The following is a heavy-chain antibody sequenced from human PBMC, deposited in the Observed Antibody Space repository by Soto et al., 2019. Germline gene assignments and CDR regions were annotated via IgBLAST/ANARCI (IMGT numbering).Heavy chain of an antibody. D-gene: IGHD3-22*01. J-gene: IGHJ4*02. CDR2: IDSDGTST. CDR3: ARFGTYYDSSGFAY. CDR1: GFTLGHNW. Sequence: GGSLRLSCAASGFTLGHNWMHWVRQGPGKGLEWVSRIDSDGTSTTYADSVKGRFTISRDNAKNTLYLQMNSLRAEDTAVYYCARFGTYYDSSGFAYWGQGTLVTVSS. V-gene: IGHV3-74*01.